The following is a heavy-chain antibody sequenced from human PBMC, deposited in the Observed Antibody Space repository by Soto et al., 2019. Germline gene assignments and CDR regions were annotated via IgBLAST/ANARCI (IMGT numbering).Heavy chain of an antibody. Sequence: ASVKVSCKASGYTFTSYYMHWVRQAPGQGLEWMGIINPSGGRTSYAQKFQGRVTMTRDTSTSTVYMELSSLRSEDTAVYYCARDYYGSGSYNYGMDVWGQGTTVTVSS. CDR3: ARDYYGSGSYNYGMDV. CDR1: GYTFTSYY. J-gene: IGHJ6*02. D-gene: IGHD3-10*01. CDR2: INPSGGRT. V-gene: IGHV1-46*01.